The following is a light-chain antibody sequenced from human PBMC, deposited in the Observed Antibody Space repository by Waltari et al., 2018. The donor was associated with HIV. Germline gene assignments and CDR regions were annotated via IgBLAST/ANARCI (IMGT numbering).Light chain of an antibody. J-gene: IGLJ3*02. V-gene: IGLV1-47*01. CDR1: RSNIGDNY. Sequence: QSALTQPPSTSGTPGQTVTLPCSGSRSNIGDNYVSWYQQLPGTAPKLLIYRNSQRPSGVRDRFSGSKSGTSASLAINDLRSEDEAEYHCAAWDDSLSGWVFGGGTNLTVL. CDR3: AAWDDSLSGWV. CDR2: RNS.